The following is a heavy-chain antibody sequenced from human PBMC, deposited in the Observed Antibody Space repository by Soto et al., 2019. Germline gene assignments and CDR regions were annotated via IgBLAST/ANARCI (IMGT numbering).Heavy chain of an antibody. D-gene: IGHD3-9*01. J-gene: IGHJ5*02. Sequence: PSETLSLTCPVAGGYISSSSYYWGWIRQPPGKGLAWLGSIYYSRRTYSGRTYYNPSLKSRVTISVDTSKNQFSLKRSSVTAADTAVYYCARAIPYYDIWTGYLFNWFDPWGQGTLVTVSS. CDR1: GGYISSSSYY. CDR2: IYYSRRTYSGRT. CDR3: ARAIPYYDIWTGYLFNWFDP. V-gene: IGHV4-39*01.